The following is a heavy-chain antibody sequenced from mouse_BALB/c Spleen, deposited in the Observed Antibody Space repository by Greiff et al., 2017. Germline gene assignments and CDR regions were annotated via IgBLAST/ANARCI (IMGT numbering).Heavy chain of an antibody. CDR2: IRNKANGYTT. V-gene: IGHV7-3*02. CDR1: GFTFTDYY. D-gene: IGHD1-1*02. J-gene: IGHJ4*01. Sequence: EVQGVESGGGLVQPGGSLRLSCATSGFTFTDYYMSWVRQPPGKALEWLGFIRNKANGYTTEYSASVKGRFTISRDNSQSILYLQMNTLRAEDSATYYCARDNGWGAMDYWGQGTSVTVSS. CDR3: ARDNGWGAMDY.